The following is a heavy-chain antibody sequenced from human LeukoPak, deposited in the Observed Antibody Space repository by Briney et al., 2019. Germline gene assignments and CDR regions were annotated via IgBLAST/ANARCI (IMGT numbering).Heavy chain of an antibody. J-gene: IGHJ4*02. CDR3: AREILYGSSAYNV. V-gene: IGHV3-11*01. Sequence: PGGSLRLSCAASGFTFSDYYMSWIRQAPGKGLEWVSYISSSGSTIYYADSVKGRFTISRDNAKNSLYLQMNSLRAEDTAVYYCAREILYGSSAYNVWGQGTLVTVSS. D-gene: IGHD3-22*01. CDR2: ISSSGSTI. CDR1: GFTFSDYY.